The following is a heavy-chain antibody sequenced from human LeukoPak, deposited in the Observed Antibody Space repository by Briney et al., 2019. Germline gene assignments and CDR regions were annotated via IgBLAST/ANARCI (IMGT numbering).Heavy chain of an antibody. J-gene: IGHJ4*02. Sequence: GGSLRLSCAASGFTFSSYWMSWVRQAPGKGLEWVANIKQDGSEKYYVDSVKGRFTISRDNAKNSLYLQMNSLRADDTAVYYCARDRVTMVRGVNYYFDYWGQGTLVTVSS. CDR3: ARDRVTMVRGVNYYFDY. D-gene: IGHD3-10*01. CDR2: IKQDGSEK. CDR1: GFTFSSYW. V-gene: IGHV3-7*05.